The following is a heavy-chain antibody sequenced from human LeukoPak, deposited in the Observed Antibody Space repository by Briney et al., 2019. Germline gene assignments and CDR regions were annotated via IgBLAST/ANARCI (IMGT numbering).Heavy chain of an antibody. CDR1: GFTFSSYG. D-gene: IGHD2-15*01. CDR2: IWYDGSNK. V-gene: IGHV3-33*01. CDR3: ARQDGDGLYFFDS. Sequence: GGSLRLSCAASGFTFSSYGMHWVRQAPGKGLEWVAVIWYDGSNKYYADSVKGRFTISRDNSKNTLYLQMNSLRAEDTAMYYCARQDGDGLYFFDSWGQGTLVTVSS. J-gene: IGHJ4*02.